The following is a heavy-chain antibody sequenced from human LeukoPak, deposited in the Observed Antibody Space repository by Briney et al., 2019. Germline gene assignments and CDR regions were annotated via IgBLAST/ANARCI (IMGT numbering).Heavy chain of an antibody. J-gene: IGHJ3*02. Sequence: KPSETLSLTCSVSGGSISSSSCYWGWIRQPPGKGLGWSGSIYYSGRTYYNPSLKSRFTISVATSKNQLSLKLSSVTAADPAVYYCEREQRGEQLVRGDFDIWGQGTMVTVSS. CDR1: GGSISSSSCY. V-gene: IGHV4-39*02. D-gene: IGHD6-13*01. CDR2: IYYSGRT. CDR3: EREQRGEQLVRGDFDI.